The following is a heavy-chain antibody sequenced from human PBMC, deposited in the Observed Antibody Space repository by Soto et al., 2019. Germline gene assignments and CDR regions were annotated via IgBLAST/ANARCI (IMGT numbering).Heavy chain of an antibody. Sequence: QVQLQQWCAGLLKPSETLSLTFAVYGGFVSSGSYYWSWIRQPPGKGLEWIGEMSHSGGTHFNPSLNSRVTRSVDTAKNQFSLKMSSVTAADTALYYCARVERGTATTVVDAFDIWGPGTMVTVSS. CDR2: MSHSGGT. CDR3: ARVERGTATTVVDAFDI. D-gene: IGHD1-1*01. V-gene: IGHV4-34*01. J-gene: IGHJ3*02. CDR1: GGFVSSGSYY.